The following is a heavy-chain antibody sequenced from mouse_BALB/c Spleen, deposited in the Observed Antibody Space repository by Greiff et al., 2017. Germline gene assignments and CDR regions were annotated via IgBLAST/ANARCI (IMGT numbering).Heavy chain of an antibody. CDR1: GYTFTSYW. Sequence: QVQLKQSGAELARPGASVKLSCKASGYTFTSYWMQWVKQRPGQGLEWIGAIYPGDGDTRYTQKFKGKATLTADKSSSTAYMQLSSLASEDSAVYYCAREDYYGSSGGAMDYWGQGTSVTVSS. J-gene: IGHJ4*01. D-gene: IGHD1-1*01. V-gene: IGHV1-87*01. CDR3: AREDYYGSSGGAMDY. CDR2: IYPGDGDT.